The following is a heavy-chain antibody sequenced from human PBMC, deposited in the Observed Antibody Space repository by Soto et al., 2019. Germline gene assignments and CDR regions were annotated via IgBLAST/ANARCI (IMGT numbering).Heavy chain of an antibody. CDR3: ARRAGFYGSGRRTSVARSVAKLDYFDF. V-gene: IGHV4-39*01. CDR2: IYYSGST. Sequence: SETLSLTCTVSGGSIRSSSYYWGWIRQPPGKGLEWIGRIYYSGSTYYNPSLKSRVTISVDTSTNQCSLKLSSVTAADTAVYYCARRAGFYGSGRRTSVARSVAKLDYFDFWGQGTLVTVSS. J-gene: IGHJ4*02. CDR1: GGSIRSSSYY. D-gene: IGHD3-10*01.